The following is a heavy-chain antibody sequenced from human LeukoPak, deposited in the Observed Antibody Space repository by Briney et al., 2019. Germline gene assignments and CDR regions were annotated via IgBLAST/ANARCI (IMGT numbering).Heavy chain of an antibody. CDR1: GGTFSSYA. CDR2: IIPIFGTA. D-gene: IGHD3-10*01. V-gene: IGHV1-69*05. CDR3: ARGMVRGVISPNWFDP. J-gene: IGHJ5*02. Sequence: SVKVSCRASGGTFSSYAISWVRQAPGQGLEWMGGIIPIFGTANYAQKFQGRVTITTDESTSTAYMELSSLRSEDTAVYYCARGMVRGVISPNWFDPWGQGTLVTVSS.